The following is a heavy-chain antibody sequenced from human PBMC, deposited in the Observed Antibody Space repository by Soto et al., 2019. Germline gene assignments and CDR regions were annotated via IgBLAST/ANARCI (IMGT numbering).Heavy chain of an antibody. D-gene: IGHD6-6*01. V-gene: IGHV1-69*13. CDR3: ARKGIAARPPSYYYYGMDV. Sequence: SVKVACNASGGTFSSYAISWVRQAPGQGLEWMGGIIPIFGTANYAQKFQGRVTITADESTSTAYMELSSLRSEDTAVYYCARKGIAARPPSYYYYGMDVWRQGTTVTVSS. CDR2: IIPIFGTA. CDR1: GGTFSSYA. J-gene: IGHJ6*02.